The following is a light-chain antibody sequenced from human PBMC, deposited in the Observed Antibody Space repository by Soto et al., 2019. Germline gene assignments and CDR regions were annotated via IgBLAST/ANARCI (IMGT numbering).Light chain of an antibody. CDR3: LQDYNKPYT. CDR1: QGISND. CDR2: AAS. V-gene: IGKV1-6*01. J-gene: IGKJ2*01. Sequence: AIQMTQSPSSLSASVGDRVTITCRTSQGISNDLGWYQQKPGKAPKLLIYAASSLQSGVPSRFSGSGTGTEFTLTIPSLQPEDFATYFCLQDYNKPYTFGQGTKLEIK.